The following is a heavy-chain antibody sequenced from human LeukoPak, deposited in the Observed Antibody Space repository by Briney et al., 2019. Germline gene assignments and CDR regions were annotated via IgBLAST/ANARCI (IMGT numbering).Heavy chain of an antibody. CDR3: ARDYSYYDSSTDAFDI. CDR1: GFTFGSYG. CDR2: IKQDGSEK. D-gene: IGHD3-22*01. J-gene: IGHJ3*02. Sequence: PGGSLRLSCAASGFTFGSYGMSWVRQAPGKGLEWVANIKQDGSEKYYVDSVKGRFTISRDNAKNSLYLQMNSLRAEDTAVYYCARDYSYYDSSTDAFDIWGQGTMVTVSS. V-gene: IGHV3-7*01.